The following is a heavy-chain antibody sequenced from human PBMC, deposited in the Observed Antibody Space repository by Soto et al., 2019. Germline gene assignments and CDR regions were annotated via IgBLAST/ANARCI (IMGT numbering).Heavy chain of an antibody. Sequence: QKYLVESGGGVVQPGGSLRLSCVASGSIFSGYGMHWVRQAPGKGLERVAVIWYDGSNKYYADSVKGRFTISRDNSKNMLYLQMDSLRAEDTAVYYCVRDGIGGTVFRGFCDYWGQGTLVTVSS. V-gene: IGHV3-33*01. D-gene: IGHD1-7*01. CDR1: GSIFSGYG. CDR3: VRDGIGGTVFRGFCDY. CDR2: IWYDGSNK. J-gene: IGHJ4*02.